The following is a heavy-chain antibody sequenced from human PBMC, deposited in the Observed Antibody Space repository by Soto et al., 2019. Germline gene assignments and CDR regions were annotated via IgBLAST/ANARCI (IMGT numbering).Heavy chain of an antibody. D-gene: IGHD1-1*01. Sequence: SGPLSLTCTVSDTAISGYCSTWIGQPPGIGLEWIGHVSYGGSTHYNPPLKSRVTISVDTSKNQFSLKLRSVSAADSAVYYCARLGKSTVTDYWGQGALVTVSS. CDR3: ARLGKSTVTDY. J-gene: IGHJ4*02. CDR2: VSYGGST. CDR1: DTAISGYC. V-gene: IGHV4-59*12.